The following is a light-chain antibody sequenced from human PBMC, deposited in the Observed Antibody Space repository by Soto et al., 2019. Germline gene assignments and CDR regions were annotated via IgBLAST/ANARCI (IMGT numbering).Light chain of an antibody. CDR2: GAS. V-gene: IGKV1-12*01. CDR3: QQANSFPVT. Sequence: DIQMTQSPSFVSASLGDSVTITCRASQDISSWVAWYQQRPGRAPTLLIYGASTLQSGVPSRFSGSGFGTEFTLTISNPLPEDVGTYYCQQANSFPVTFGQGTRLDIK. CDR1: QDISSW. J-gene: IGKJ5*01.